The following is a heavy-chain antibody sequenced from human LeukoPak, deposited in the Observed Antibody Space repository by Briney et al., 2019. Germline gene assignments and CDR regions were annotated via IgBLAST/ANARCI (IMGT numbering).Heavy chain of an antibody. J-gene: IGHJ3*02. CDR1: GYTFTSYG. V-gene: IGHV1-18*01. D-gene: IGHD4-17*01. CDR3: AREHLTTGAFDI. CDR2: ISAYNGNT. Sequence: ASVKVSCKASGYTFTSYGISWVGQAPGQGLEWMGWISAYNGNTNYAQKLQGRVTMTTDTSTSTAYMELRSLRSDDTAVYYCAREHLTTGAFDIWGQGTMVTVSS.